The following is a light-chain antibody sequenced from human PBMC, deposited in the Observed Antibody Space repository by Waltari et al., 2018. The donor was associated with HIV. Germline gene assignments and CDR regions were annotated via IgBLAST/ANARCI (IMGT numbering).Light chain of an antibody. CDR1: QSVSSY. CDR3: QQRSNWPLIT. Sequence: IVLTQSPATLSLSPGERATLSCRASQSVSSYLAWYQQRPGQAPRLLIYGATNRATGVPARFSASGSGTDFTLTISSLEPEDFAIYYCQQRSNWPLITFGPGTRVDLK. CDR2: GAT. J-gene: IGKJ3*01. V-gene: IGKV3-11*01.